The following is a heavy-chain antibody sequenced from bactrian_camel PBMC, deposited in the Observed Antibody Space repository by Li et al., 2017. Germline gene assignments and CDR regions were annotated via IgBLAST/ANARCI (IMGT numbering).Heavy chain of an antibody. CDR2: IIPDGTT. CDR1: GLTFGDYP. D-gene: IGHD3*01. CDR3: NTGAELRPTCDLNY. V-gene: IGHV3S60*01. Sequence: GGMVQAGGSVKLSCTASGLTFGDYPMAWFRQAPGKERELVSTIIPDGTTQYAPSVKGRFTISQDNAKNTVYLQMNSLKLEDTAMYYCNTGAELRPTCDLNYWGQGTQVTVS. J-gene: IGHJ4*01.